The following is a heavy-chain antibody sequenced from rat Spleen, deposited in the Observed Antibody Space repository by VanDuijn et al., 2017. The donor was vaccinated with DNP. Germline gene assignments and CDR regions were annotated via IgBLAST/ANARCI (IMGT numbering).Heavy chain of an antibody. J-gene: IGHJ2*01. V-gene: IGHV5-22*01. D-gene: IGHD1-7*01. CDR1: GFTFSDYY. CDR3: ARHVLPLQVWDY. Sequence: EVQLVESGGGLVQPGRSLKLSCAASGFTFSDYYMAWVRPAPTKGLEWVAYISHDGGSTHYGDSVKGRFTISRDNAKSTLYLQMNSLRSEDMATYYCARHVLPLQVWDYWGQGVMVTVSS. CDR2: ISHDGGST.